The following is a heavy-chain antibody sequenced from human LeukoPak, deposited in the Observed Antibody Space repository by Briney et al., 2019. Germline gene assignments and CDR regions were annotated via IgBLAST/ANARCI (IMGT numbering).Heavy chain of an antibody. CDR3: ARPRAGATGYDAFDI. Sequence: GGSLRLSCADSGFTFSRYAMSWGREAPGKGLEWVSGISGSGGSTYYADSVKGRFTISRDNSKKTPYLQKKRVRAEDTAAYYYARPRAGATGYDAFDIWGQGTMVTVSS. J-gene: IGHJ3*02. D-gene: IGHD1-26*01. CDR2: ISGSGGST. V-gene: IGHV3-23*01. CDR1: GFTFSRYA.